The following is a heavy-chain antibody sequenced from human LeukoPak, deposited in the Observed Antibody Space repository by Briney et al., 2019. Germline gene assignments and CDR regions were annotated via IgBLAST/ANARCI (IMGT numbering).Heavy chain of an antibody. CDR1: GFTFRTTW. J-gene: IGHJ4*02. CDR2: MNGEGTTI. CDR3: ATARNFRFEY. Sequence: GGSLRLSCAASGFTFRTTWMHWVRQAPGKGLMWVSRMNGEGTTIDYADSVKGRFTVSGDYAKNTLFLQMNNLRTEDTALYFCATARNFRFEYWGQGSLVIVSA. V-gene: IGHV3-74*01. D-gene: IGHD1-7*01.